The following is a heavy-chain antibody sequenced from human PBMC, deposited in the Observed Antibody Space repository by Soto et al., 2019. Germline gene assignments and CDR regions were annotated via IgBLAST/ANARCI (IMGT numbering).Heavy chain of an antibody. J-gene: IGHJ6*02. CDR1: GGSISSSSYY. CDR3: ARHPKWWLRDYYYGMDV. V-gene: IGHV4-39*01. D-gene: IGHD5-12*01. Sequence: SETLSLTCTVSGGSISSSSYYWCWIRHPPGKGLEWIGSIYYSGSTYYNPSLKSRVTISVDTSKNQFSLKLSSVTAADTAVYYCARHPKWWLRDYYYGMDVWGQGTTVTVSS. CDR2: IYYSGST.